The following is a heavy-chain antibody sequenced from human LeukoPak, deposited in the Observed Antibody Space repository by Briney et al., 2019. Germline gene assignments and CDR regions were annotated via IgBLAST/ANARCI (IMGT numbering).Heavy chain of an antibody. J-gene: IGHJ4*02. V-gene: IGHV3-11*01. CDR2: ISSSGSTI. CDR1: GFTFSDYY. Sequence: GGSLRLSCAASGFTFSDYYMGWIRQAPGKGLEWVSYISSSGSTIYYADSVKGRFTISRDNAKNSLYLQMNSLRAEDTAVYYCARAVYDYVWGSYRSRTYYFDYWGQGTLVTVSS. D-gene: IGHD3-16*02. CDR3: ARAVYDYVWGSYRSRTYYFDY.